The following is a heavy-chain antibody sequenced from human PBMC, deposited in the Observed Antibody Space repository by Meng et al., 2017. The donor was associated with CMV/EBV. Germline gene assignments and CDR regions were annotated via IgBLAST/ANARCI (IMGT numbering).Heavy chain of an antibody. J-gene: IGHJ5*02. CDR1: SSSRYY. CDR2: IYTSGST. V-gene: IGHV4-4*07. CDR3: ARHHPRLRYFDWFPNWFDP. D-gene: IGHD3-9*01. Sequence: SSSRYYWSWIRQPAGEGLEWIGRIYTSGSTYYSPSLKSRVTISVDTSKNQFSLKLSSVTAADTAVYYCARHHPRLRYFDWFPNWFDPWGQGTLVTVSS.